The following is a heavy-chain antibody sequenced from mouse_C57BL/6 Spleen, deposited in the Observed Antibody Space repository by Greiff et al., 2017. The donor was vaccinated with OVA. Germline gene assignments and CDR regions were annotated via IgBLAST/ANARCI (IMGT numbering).Heavy chain of an antibody. CDR1: GFTFSSYA. Sequence: DVHLVESGGGLVKPGGSLKISCAASGFTFSSYAMSWVRQTPEKRLEWVATISDGGSYTYYPDNVKGRFTNSRDNDKNKLYMQMSHLKSEDTAMYYCSRDRLRTFDYWGQGTILTVSS. J-gene: IGHJ2*01. D-gene: IGHD1-1*01. CDR3: SRDRLRTFDY. V-gene: IGHV5-4*01. CDR2: ISDGGSYT.